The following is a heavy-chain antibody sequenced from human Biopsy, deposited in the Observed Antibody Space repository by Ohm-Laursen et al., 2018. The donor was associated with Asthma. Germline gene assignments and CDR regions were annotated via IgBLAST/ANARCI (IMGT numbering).Heavy chain of an antibody. CDR2: LIPVLGTA. V-gene: IGHV1-69*01. Sequence: SSVKVSCKASGDSLSNYAISWVRQAPRQGLEWMGGLIPVLGTADYAPMFEGRVTITADESTSTAYLELTSLRFEDTAVYYCARGYSGTDRIVYYYSGMEVWGQGTTVTVSS. D-gene: IGHD5-12*01. CDR3: ARGYSGTDRIVYYYSGMEV. CDR1: GDSLSNYA. J-gene: IGHJ6*02.